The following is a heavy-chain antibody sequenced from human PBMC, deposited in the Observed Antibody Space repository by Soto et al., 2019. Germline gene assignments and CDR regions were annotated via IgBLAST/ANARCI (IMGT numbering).Heavy chain of an antibody. J-gene: IGHJ4*02. Sequence: SETLSLSCTVSGGSISSNYWTWIRQPPGKGLEWIGYVYNSGSTNYNPSLKSRVTISEDTSKSQFSLKVNSMTAADTAVYYCARYRREAVAGYTLDNWGQGILVTVSS. CDR1: GGSISSNY. D-gene: IGHD6-13*01. V-gene: IGHV4-59*01. CDR2: VYNSGST. CDR3: ARYRREAVAGYTLDN.